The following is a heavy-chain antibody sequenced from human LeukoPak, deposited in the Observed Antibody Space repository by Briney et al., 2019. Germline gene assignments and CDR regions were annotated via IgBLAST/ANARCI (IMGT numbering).Heavy chain of an antibody. CDR3: AKGKYDFWSGYSNAEYFQH. Sequence: GGSLRLSCAASGFTFSSYGMHWVRQAPGKGLEWVAVIWYDGSNKYYADSVKGRFTISRDNSKNTLYLQMNSLRAEDTAVYYCAKGKYDFWSGYSNAEYFQHWGQGTLVTVSS. V-gene: IGHV3-33*06. CDR2: IWYDGSNK. D-gene: IGHD3-3*01. J-gene: IGHJ1*01. CDR1: GFTFSSYG.